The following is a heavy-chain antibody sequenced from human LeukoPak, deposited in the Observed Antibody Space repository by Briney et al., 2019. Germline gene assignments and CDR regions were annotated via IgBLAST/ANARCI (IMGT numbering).Heavy chain of an antibody. J-gene: IGHJ4*02. V-gene: IGHV3-23*01. CDR3: AKDYAAAGIFDY. CDR1: GFNFSGYA. Sequence: PGGSLRLSCIASGFNFSGYAMSWVRQAPGKGLEWVSAIRGGGDAAYYADSVKGRFTISRDNSKNTLYLQMNSLRAEDTAVYYCAKDYAAAGIFDYWGQGTLVTVSS. CDR2: IRGGGDAA. D-gene: IGHD6-13*01.